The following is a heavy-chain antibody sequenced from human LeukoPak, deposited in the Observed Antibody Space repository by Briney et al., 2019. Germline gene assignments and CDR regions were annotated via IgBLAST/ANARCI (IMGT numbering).Heavy chain of an antibody. CDR3: ARAGCSSTSCSIDY. CDR1: GGSISNYY. CDR2: VQTSGST. Sequence: KSSETLSLTCTVSGGSISNYYWSWIRQPAGRGLEWIGRVQTSGSTKYNPSLKSRVTMSVDTSKNQFSLKLSSVTAADTAVYYCARAGCSSTSCSIDYWGQGTLVTVSS. D-gene: IGHD2-2*01. V-gene: IGHV4-4*07. J-gene: IGHJ4*02.